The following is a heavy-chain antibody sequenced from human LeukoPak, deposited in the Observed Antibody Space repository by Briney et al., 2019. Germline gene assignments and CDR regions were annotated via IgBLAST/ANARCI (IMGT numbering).Heavy chain of an antibody. CDR1: GGSFSGYY. D-gene: IGHD1-26*01. CDR2: INHSGST. CDR3: ARGELLLDAFDI. V-gene: IGHV4-34*01. J-gene: IGHJ3*02. Sequence: PSETLSLTCAVYGGSFSGYYWSCIRQPPGKGLEWIGEINHSGSTNYNPSLKSRVTISVDTSKNQFSLKLSSVTAADTAVYYCARGELLLDAFDIWGQGTMVTVSS.